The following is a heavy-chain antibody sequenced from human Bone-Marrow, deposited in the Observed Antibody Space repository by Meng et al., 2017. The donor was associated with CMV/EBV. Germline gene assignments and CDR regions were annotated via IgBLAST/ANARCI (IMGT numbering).Heavy chain of an antibody. J-gene: IGHJ4*02. Sequence: GGSPRLPCAASGFTFSDYYMSWIRQAPGKGLEWISYITGSGRTIYYTDSVKGRFTISRDNAKRSLYLQMNSLKAEDTAVYYCASGYSYGYYFKYWGQGPLVPVSS. CDR3: ASGYSYGYYFKY. V-gene: IGHV3-11*01. D-gene: IGHD5-18*01. CDR1: GFTFSDYY. CDR2: ITGSGRTI.